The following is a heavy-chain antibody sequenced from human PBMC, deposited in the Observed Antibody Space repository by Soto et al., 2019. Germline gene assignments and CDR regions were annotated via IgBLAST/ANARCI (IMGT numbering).Heavy chain of an antibody. CDR2: ISYDGSNK. V-gene: IGHV3-30*18. Sequence: PGGSLRLSCAASGFTFSSYSMHWVRQAPGKGLEWVAVISYDGSNKYYADSVKGRFTISRDNSKNTLYLQMNSLRAEDTAVYYCAKAFRPKRITMTHGAYYYGMDVWGQGTTVTVSS. CDR3: AKAFRPKRITMTHGAYYYGMDV. J-gene: IGHJ6*02. D-gene: IGHD3-22*01. CDR1: GFTFSSYS.